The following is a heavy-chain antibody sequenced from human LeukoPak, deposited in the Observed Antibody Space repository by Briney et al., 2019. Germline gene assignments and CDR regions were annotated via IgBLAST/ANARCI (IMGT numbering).Heavy chain of an antibody. J-gene: IGHJ4*02. CDR3: AKPPYGGYVDY. Sequence: GGSLRPSCAASGFTFSSYWMSWVRQAPGKGLEWVANIKQDGSEKYYVDSVKGRFTISRDNAKNSLYLQMNSLRAEDTAVYYCAKPPYGGYVDYWGQGTLVTVSS. V-gene: IGHV3-7*03. CDR1: GFTFSSYW. CDR2: IKQDGSEK. D-gene: IGHD4/OR15-4a*01.